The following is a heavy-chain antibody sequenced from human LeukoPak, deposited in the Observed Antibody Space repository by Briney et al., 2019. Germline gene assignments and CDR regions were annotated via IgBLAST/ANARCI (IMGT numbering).Heavy chain of an antibody. Sequence: GSLRLSCAASGFTFSTYAMGWVRQAPGKGLEWVSGISGRGSSTYYSDSVKGRFTISRDNSRNTLSLQMTSLRAEDAAVYYCAKLTGSNCYLPVDYWGQGALVTVSS. D-gene: IGHD2-21*02. CDR1: GFTFSTYA. J-gene: IGHJ4*02. CDR3: AKLTGSNCYLPVDY. V-gene: IGHV3-23*01. CDR2: ISGRGSST.